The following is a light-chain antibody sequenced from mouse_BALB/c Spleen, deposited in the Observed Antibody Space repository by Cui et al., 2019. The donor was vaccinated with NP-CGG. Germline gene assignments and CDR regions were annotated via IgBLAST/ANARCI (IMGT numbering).Light chain of an antibody. Sequence: VVPQNSTLTTSPGETVTLTCRSSTGAVTTSNYANWVQEKPDHLFTGLIGGTNNRAPGVPARFSGSLIGDKAALTITGAQTEDETIYFCALWYSNHWVFGGGTKLTVL. CDR3: ALWYSNHWV. V-gene: IGLV1*01. CDR2: GTN. J-gene: IGLJ1*01. CDR1: TGAVTTSNY.